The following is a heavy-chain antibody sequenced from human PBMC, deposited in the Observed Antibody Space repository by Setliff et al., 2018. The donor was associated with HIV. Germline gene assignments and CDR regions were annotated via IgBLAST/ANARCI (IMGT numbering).Heavy chain of an antibody. CDR2: LNDSGST. CDR1: GGSFSGYY. CDR3: ARGTKFVWGRWSEP. Sequence: SETLSLTCAVYGGSFSGYYWSWIRQSPRKRLEWIGELNDSGSTNYNPSLKSRVTMSLDTSKNQFSLRLSSVTAADTAVYYCARGTKFVWGRWSEPWGQGTLVTVSS. D-gene: IGHD3-16*01. J-gene: IGHJ5*02. V-gene: IGHV4-34*01.